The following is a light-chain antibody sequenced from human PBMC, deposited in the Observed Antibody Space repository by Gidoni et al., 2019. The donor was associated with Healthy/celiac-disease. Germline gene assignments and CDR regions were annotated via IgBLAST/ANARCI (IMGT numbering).Light chain of an antibody. CDR2: AAS. CDR1: QSISSY. J-gene: IGKJ1*01. CDR3: QQSYSTPLWT. V-gene: IGKV1-39*01. Sequence: DIQMTQSQSSLSASVGDRVTITCRASQSISSYLNWYQQKPGKAPKLLIYAASSLQSGVPSRFSGSGSGTYFTLTISSLQPEDFATYYCQQSYSTPLWTFGQGTKVEIK.